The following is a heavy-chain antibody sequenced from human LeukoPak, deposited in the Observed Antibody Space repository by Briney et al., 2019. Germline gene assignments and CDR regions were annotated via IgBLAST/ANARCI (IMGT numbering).Heavy chain of an antibody. V-gene: IGHV3-23*01. CDR2: ISGSGGST. CDR3: ATGEAVAAQYDY. CDR1: GFTFSSYA. Sequence: PGGSLRLSCAASGFTFSSYAMSWVRQAPGKGLEWVSAISGSGGSTYYADSVKGRFTISRDNSKNTLYLQMNSLRSEDTAVYYCATGEAVAAQYDYWGQGTLVTVSS. D-gene: IGHD6-19*01. J-gene: IGHJ4*02.